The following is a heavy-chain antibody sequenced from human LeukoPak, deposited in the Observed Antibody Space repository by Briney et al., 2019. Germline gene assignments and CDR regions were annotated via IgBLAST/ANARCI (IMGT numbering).Heavy chain of an antibody. CDR1: GYSFTSYW. J-gene: IGHJ4*02. CDR3: ARAGYCSSTSCSHDY. D-gene: IGHD2-2*01. V-gene: IGHV5-51*01. Sequence: GEPLKISCKGSGYSFTSYWIGWVRQMPGKGLVWMGIIYPGDSDTRYSPSFQGQVTISADKSISTAYLQWSSLKASDTAMYYCARAGYCSSTSCSHDYWGQGTLVTVSS. CDR2: IYPGDSDT.